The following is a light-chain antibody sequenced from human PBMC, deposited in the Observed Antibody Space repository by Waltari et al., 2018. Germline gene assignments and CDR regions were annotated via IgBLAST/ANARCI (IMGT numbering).Light chain of an antibody. V-gene: IGLV2-23*01. CDR1: ISDVGSYNL. CDR2: EGS. J-gene: IGLJ2*01. Sequence: QSALTQPASVSGSPGQSITVSCTGTISDVGSYNLVSWYQQHPGKAPKLMIYEGSKWPSGVANRFSGSKSGNTASLTISGLQAEDEAYYYCCSYAGSSTLLFGGGTKVTVL. CDR3: CSYAGSSTLL.